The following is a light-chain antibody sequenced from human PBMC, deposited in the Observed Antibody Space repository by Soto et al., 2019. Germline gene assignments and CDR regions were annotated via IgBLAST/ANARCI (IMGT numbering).Light chain of an antibody. V-gene: IGLV1-44*01. Sequence: QCVLTQPPSVSGIPGQRVTISCSGSSSNIGSNTVNWYQQLPGTAPKLLIYSNDQRPSGVPDRFSGSKSGTSASLAISGLQSEDEADYYCAAWDDSLNGLYVFGTGTKVTVL. CDR3: AAWDDSLNGLYV. CDR2: SND. CDR1: SSNIGSNT. J-gene: IGLJ1*01.